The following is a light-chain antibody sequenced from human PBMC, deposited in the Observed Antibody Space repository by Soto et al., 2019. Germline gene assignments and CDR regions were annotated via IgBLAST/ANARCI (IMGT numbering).Light chain of an antibody. CDR3: QQYNNWPRVT. CDR2: GAS. J-gene: IGKJ4*01. V-gene: IGKV3-15*01. Sequence: EIVMTQSPATLSVSPGERATLSCKASQSVSSNLAWYQQKPGQAPRLLIYGASTRANGIPARFSGSGSGTKVTPHISSLQYEDFAVYYCQQYNNWPRVTFGGGTKVEIK. CDR1: QSVSSN.